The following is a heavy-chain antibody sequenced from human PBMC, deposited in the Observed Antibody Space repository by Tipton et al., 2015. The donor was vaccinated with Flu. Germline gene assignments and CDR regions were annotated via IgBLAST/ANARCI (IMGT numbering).Heavy chain of an antibody. J-gene: IGHJ4*02. CDR2: ISACNGNT. CDR1: GYTFTSYG. D-gene: IGHD2-21*02. V-gene: IGHV1-18*01. CDR3: ARDRGVVVTAASFDY. Sequence: QSGAEVKKPGASVKVSCKASGYTFTSYGISWVRQAPGQGLEWMGWISACNGNTNYAQKLQGRVTMTTDTSTSTAYMELRSLRSDDTAVYYCARDRGVVVTAASFDYWGQGTLVTVSS.